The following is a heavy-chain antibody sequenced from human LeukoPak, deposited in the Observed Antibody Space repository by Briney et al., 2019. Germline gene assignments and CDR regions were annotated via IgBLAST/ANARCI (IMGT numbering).Heavy chain of an antibody. Sequence: ASVKVSCKASGYTFTGYYMHWVRQAPGQGLEWMGWINPNSGGTNYAQKFQGRGTMTRDTSISTAYMELSRLRSDDTAVYYCARGNWIQYYDILTGYSYGDYWGQGTLVTVSS. J-gene: IGHJ4*02. D-gene: IGHD3-9*01. CDR1: GYTFTGYY. V-gene: IGHV1-2*02. CDR2: INPNSGGT. CDR3: ARGNWIQYYDILTGYSYGDY.